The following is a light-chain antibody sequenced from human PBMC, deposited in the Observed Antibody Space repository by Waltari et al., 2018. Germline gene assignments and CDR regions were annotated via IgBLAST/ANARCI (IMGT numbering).Light chain of an antibody. J-gene: IGLJ1*01. CDR1: SRDVGAYTY. Sequence: QSALTQPASVSGSPGQSITISCTGTSRDVGAYTYVSWYQQYPGTAPKVMIFHVSNRPSGVSDRFSGSKSANTASLTISGLQAEDEADYYCSSYTSSHTYVFGTGTKVTVL. V-gene: IGLV2-14*03. CDR3: SSYTSSHTYV. CDR2: HVS.